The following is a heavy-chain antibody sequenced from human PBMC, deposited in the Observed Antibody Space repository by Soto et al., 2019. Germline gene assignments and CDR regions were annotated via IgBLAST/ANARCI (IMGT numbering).Heavy chain of an antibody. V-gene: IGHV4-30-2*01. J-gene: IGHJ6*02. CDR2: IYHSGST. Sequence: RSLTCAVSGGSISSGGYSWSWIRQPPGKGLEWIGYIYHSGSTYYNPSLKSRVTISVDRSKNQFSLKLSSVTAADTAVYYCASVKYYYGSGSYGTHYGMDVCGQGTTVTVSS. CDR1: GGSISSGGYS. CDR3: ASVKYYYGSGSYGTHYGMDV. D-gene: IGHD3-10*01.